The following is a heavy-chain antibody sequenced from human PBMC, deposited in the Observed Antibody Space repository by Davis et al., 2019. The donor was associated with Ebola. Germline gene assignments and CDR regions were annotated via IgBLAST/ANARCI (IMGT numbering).Heavy chain of an antibody. Sequence: SETLSLTCAVYGGSFSGYYWSWIRQPPGKGLEWIGEISHSGSTSYNPPLKSRVTISVDTSKNQFSLKLSSVTAADTAVYYCARGPYGSGSYWGQGTLVTVSS. D-gene: IGHD3-10*01. J-gene: IGHJ4*02. V-gene: IGHV4-34*01. CDR3: ARGPYGSGSY. CDR2: ISHSGST. CDR1: GGSFSGYY.